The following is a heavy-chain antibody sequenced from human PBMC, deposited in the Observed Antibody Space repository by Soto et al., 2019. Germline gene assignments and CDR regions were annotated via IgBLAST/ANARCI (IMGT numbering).Heavy chain of an antibody. CDR2: IIPIFGTA. J-gene: IGHJ5*02. CDR3: ALPGSGSYYLPNNWFDP. V-gene: IGHV1-69*13. D-gene: IGHD3-10*01. Sequence: SVKVPCKASGGTFSSYAISWVRQAPGQGLEWMGGIIPIFGTANYAQKFQGRVTITADESTSTAYMELSSLRSEDTAVYYCALPGSGSYYLPNNWFDPWGQEPWSPSPQ. CDR1: GGTFSSYA.